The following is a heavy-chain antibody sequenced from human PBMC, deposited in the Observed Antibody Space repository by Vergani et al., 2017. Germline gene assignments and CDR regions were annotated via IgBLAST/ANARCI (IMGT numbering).Heavy chain of an antibody. Sequence: EVQLVESGGGLVQPGGSLSLSCAASGFTFSSYEMNWVRQAPGTGLEWVSYISSSGSTIYYAASVKGRFTISRDNAKNSLYLQMNSLRAEDTAVYYCARYYFVAMVAGEGYNWFDPWGQGTLVTVSS. V-gene: IGHV3-48*03. CDR3: ARYYFVAMVAGEGYNWFDP. CDR2: ISSSGSTI. CDR1: GFTFSSYE. J-gene: IGHJ5*02. D-gene: IGHD6-19*01.